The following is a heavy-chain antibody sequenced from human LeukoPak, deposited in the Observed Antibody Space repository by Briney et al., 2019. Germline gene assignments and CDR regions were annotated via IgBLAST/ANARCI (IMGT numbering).Heavy chain of an antibody. CDR3: ARRGSYYLPFDS. J-gene: IGHJ4*02. CDR1: GYKFTTYW. Sequence: GEPLKISCQGSGYKFTTYWIGWVRQMPGKGLEWMGIIYPGDSDTRYSPSFQGQVTISADESINTAYLQWNSLKASDTALYYCARRGSYYLPFDSWGQGTLVTVSS. D-gene: IGHD1-26*01. CDR2: IYPGDSDT. V-gene: IGHV5-51*01.